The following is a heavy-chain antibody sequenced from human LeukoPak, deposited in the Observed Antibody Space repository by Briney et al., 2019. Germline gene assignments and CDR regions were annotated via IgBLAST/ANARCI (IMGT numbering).Heavy chain of an antibody. Sequence: GASVKVSCKASGYTFTDYYMYWVRQAPGQGLDWVGWTNPTSGAANYAQKFQGRVTMTRDTSNNTSYMELSRLRSDDTAVYYCAREFRTTTWSFDAFDLWGQGTMVTVSS. V-gene: IGHV1-2*02. J-gene: IGHJ3*01. CDR3: AREFRTTTWSFDAFDL. D-gene: IGHD1/OR15-1a*01. CDR1: GYTFTDYY. CDR2: TNPTSGAA.